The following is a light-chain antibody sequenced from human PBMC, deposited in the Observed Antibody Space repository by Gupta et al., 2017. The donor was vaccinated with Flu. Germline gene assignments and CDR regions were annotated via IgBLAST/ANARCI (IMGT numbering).Light chain of an antibody. CDR3: SSYTSNSAVI. V-gene: IGLV2-14*01. CDR2: EVS. J-gene: IGLJ2*01. Sequence: QSALTQPASVSGSPGQSLTISCSGASSDFDPYNYVSWYQQHPGKAPKLIIYEVSNRPSGVSHRFSGSTSGDTASLTISGLQVEDEAAYYCSSYTSNSAVIFGGGTKLTVL. CDR1: SSDFDPYNY.